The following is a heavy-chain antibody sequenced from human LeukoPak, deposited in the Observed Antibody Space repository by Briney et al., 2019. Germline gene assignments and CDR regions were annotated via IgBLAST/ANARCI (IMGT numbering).Heavy chain of an antibody. CDR2: IYSSGST. V-gene: IGHV4-4*08. D-gene: IGHD4-17*01. J-gene: IGHJ4*02. Sequence: SETLSLTCTVSGGSISSYYWSWIRQPPGKGLEWIGYIYSSGSTYYNPSLKSRVTISVDTSKNQFSLGLSSVTAADTAVYYCAREGGSYGDYHDYWGQGTLVTVSS. CDR3: AREGGSYGDYHDY. CDR1: GGSISSYY.